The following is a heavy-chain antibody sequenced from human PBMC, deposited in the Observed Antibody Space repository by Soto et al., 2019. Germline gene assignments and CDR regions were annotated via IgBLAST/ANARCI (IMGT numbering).Heavy chain of an antibody. V-gene: IGHV3-30-3*01. CDR1: GFSFSSYA. J-gene: IGHJ5*02. D-gene: IGHD4-17*01. CDR2: ISYDGSNK. CDR3: ARDSMDYGDSRGGGWFDP. Sequence: QVQLVESGGGVVQPGRSLRLSCAASGFSFSSYAMHWVRQAPGKGLEWVAVISYDGSNKYYADSVEGRFTISRDNSKNKVYLQMNSLRPEDAALYYCARDSMDYGDSRGGGWFDPWGQGTLVTVSS.